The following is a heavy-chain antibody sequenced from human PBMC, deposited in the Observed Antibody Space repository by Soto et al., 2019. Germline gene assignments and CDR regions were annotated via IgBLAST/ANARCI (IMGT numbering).Heavy chain of an antibody. CDR1: GFTFSSYG. Sequence: SLRLSCAASGFTFSSYGMHWVRQAPGKGLEWVAVISYDGSNKYYADSVKGRFTISRDNSKNTLYLQMNSLRAEDTAVYYCAKGVDFSYWGQGTLVTVSS. CDR3: AKGVDFSY. J-gene: IGHJ4*02. V-gene: IGHV3-30*18. D-gene: IGHD3-10*01. CDR2: ISYDGSNK.